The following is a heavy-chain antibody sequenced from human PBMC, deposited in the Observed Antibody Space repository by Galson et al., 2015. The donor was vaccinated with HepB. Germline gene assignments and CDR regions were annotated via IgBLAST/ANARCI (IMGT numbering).Heavy chain of an antibody. J-gene: IGHJ6*02. CDR1: GFTFSSYS. CDR2: ISSSSSYI. V-gene: IGHV3-21*01. D-gene: IGHD2-15*01. CDR3: ARTQLLLYYYYGMDV. Sequence: SLRLSCAASGFTFSSYSMNWVRQAPGKGLEWVSSISSSSSYIYYADSVKGRFTISRDNAKNSLYLQMNSLRAEDTAVYYCARTQLLLYYYYGMDVWGQGTTVTVSS.